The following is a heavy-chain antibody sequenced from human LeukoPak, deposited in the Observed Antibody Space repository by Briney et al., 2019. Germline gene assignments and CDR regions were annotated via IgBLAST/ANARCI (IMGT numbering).Heavy chain of an antibody. D-gene: IGHD3-16*01. V-gene: IGHV4-39*07. Sequence: SETLSLTCTVSGGSISSSSYYWGWIRQPPGKGLEWIGSIYYSGSTYYNPSLKSRVTISVDTSKNQFSLKLSSVAAADTAVYYCARRGGDMPARGFMDVWGKGTTVTVSS. CDR2: IYYSGST. CDR1: GGSISSSSYY. CDR3: ARRGGDMPARGFMDV. J-gene: IGHJ6*03.